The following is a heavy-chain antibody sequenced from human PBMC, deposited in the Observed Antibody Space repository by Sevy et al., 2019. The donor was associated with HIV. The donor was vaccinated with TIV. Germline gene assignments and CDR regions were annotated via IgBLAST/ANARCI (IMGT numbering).Heavy chain of an antibody. J-gene: IGHJ3*01. CDR3: ARDPNGGDAFDF. V-gene: IGHV1-69*04. CDR1: GGNLNRHA. Sequence: ASVKVSCKTSGGNLNRHAISWVRQAPGQGLEWMGRIIPILGVLNYAQKFQGRVTISADRSTSTAYMELTSLRSDDTAVYYCARDPNGGDAFDFWGQGTLVTVSS. CDR2: IIPILGVL. D-gene: IGHD1-1*01.